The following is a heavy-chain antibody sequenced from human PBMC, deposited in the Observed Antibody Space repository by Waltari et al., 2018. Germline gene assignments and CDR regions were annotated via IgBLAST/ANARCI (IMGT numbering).Heavy chain of an antibody. V-gene: IGHV1-8*01. CDR3: ARGLRAATVTSRLFLY. D-gene: IGHD4-17*01. CDR2: INPNSGTT. CDR1: GYTFTSYD. Sequence: QVQLVQSGAEVKKPGASVKVSCKASGYTFTSYDINWVRQATGQGLEWMGWINPNSGTTCYAQNFQGRGTMTRNTSISTAYMELSSLRSEDTAVYYCARGLRAATVTSRLFLYWGQGTLVTVSS. J-gene: IGHJ4*02.